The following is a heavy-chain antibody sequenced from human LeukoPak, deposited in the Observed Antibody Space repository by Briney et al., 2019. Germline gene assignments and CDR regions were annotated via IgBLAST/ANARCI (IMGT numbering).Heavy chain of an antibody. CDR3: AKHVRTSVWFFDS. Sequence: PGGSLRLSCAASGFTFSNYALSWVRQAPGRGLEWVSLISWSSLTTEYADSVKGRFTVSRDNSKNTLSLQMNSLNADDTAVYYCAKHVRTSVWFFDSWGQGTLVTASS. CDR1: GFTFSNYA. D-gene: IGHD6-19*01. V-gene: IGHV3-23*01. J-gene: IGHJ4*02. CDR2: ISWSSLTT.